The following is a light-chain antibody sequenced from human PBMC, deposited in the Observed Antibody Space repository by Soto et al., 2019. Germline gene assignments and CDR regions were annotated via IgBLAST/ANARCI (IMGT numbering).Light chain of an antibody. CDR3: AAWDDSLNGVV. Sequence: QSVLTQSPSASGTPGQRVTISCSGGSSNIGSNTVNWYQQVPGTAPKLLMYFNNRRPSGVPDRFSGSKSGTSASLAISGLQSEDEADYYCAAWDDSLNGVVFGGGTKLTVL. V-gene: IGLV1-44*01. CDR1: SSNIGSNT. J-gene: IGLJ2*01. CDR2: FNN.